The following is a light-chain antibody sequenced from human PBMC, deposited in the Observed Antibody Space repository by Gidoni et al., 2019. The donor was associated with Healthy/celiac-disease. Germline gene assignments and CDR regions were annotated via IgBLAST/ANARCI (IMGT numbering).Light chain of an antibody. Sequence: DIQMTQSPSSLSASVGDRVTITCQASQDISNYLTWYQQKPGKAPKLLIYDASNLETRVPSRFSGSGSGTDFTFTIRSLQPEDIATYYCKQYDNLPAFSGGTKVEIK. CDR3: KQYDNLPA. CDR2: DAS. J-gene: IGKJ4*01. V-gene: IGKV1-33*01. CDR1: QDISNY.